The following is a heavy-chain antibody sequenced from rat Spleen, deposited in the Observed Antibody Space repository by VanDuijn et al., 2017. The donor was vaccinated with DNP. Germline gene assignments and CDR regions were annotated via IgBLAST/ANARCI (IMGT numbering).Heavy chain of an antibody. Sequence: EVQLVANGGGLVQPGRSLKLSCAASGFTFSRYWMYWIRQAPGKGLEWVASINTDGGRTYYLDSVKGRFTISRDNAVNTVYLQMNSLRSEDTATYYCAREDYGVTFAFWGQGVMVTVSS. CDR3: AREDYGVTFAF. V-gene: IGHV5-58*01. CDR1: GFTFSRYW. CDR2: INTDGGRT. D-gene: IGHD1-11*01. J-gene: IGHJ2*01.